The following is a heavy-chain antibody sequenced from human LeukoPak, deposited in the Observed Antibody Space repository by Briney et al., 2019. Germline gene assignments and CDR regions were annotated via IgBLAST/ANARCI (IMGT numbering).Heavy chain of an antibody. CDR2: ISSSSSYI. CDR1: GFTFSSYE. D-gene: IGHD1-26*01. CDR3: ASPIVGATNSDY. V-gene: IGHV3-21*01. J-gene: IGHJ4*02. Sequence: GGSLRLSCAASGFTFSSYEMNWVRQAPGKGLEWVSSISSSSSYIYYADSVKGRFTISRDNAKNSLYLQMNSLRAEDTAVYYCASPIVGATNSDYWGQGTLVTVSS.